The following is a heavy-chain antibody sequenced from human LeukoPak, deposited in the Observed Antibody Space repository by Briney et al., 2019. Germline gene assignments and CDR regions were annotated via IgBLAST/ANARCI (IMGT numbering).Heavy chain of an antibody. CDR1: GGSISSYY. Sequence: SETLSLTCTVSGGSISSYYWSWIRQPPGKGLEWIGYIYYSGSTNYNPSLKSRVTISVDTSKNQFSLKLSSVTAADTAVYYCARSEDCSSTSCLNDAFDIWGQGTMVTVSS. CDR2: IYYSGST. V-gene: IGHV4-59*12. D-gene: IGHD2-2*01. CDR3: ARSEDCSSTSCLNDAFDI. J-gene: IGHJ3*02.